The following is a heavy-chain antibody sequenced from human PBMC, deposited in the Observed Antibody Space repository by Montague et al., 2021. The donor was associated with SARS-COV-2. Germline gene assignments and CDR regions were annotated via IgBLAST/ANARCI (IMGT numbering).Heavy chain of an antibody. CDR2: LHYSGNA. J-gene: IGHJ3*01. D-gene: IGHD6-19*01. CDR3: ARGSGNRDPPDL. CDR1: GGSINSGTYY. Sequence: TLSLTCTVSGGSINSGTYYWSWIRQPPGKGLEWIGYLHYSGNAYYSPSLRSRLTISMDTSKKQLSLTVNSVTAADTAVYYCARGSGNRDPPDLWGQGTLVTVSS. V-gene: IGHV4-30-4*01.